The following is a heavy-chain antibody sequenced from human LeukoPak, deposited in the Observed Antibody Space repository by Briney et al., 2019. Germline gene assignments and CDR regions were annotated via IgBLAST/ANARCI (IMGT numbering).Heavy chain of an antibody. CDR3: ASNPTTLSGSYSL. D-gene: IGHD1-26*01. Sequence: GGSLRLSCAASGFTFSSYSMNWVRQAPGKGLEWVSSISSSSSYIYYADSVKGRFTISRDNAKNSLYLQMNSLRAEDTAVYYCASNPTTLSGSYSLWGQGTLVTVSS. CDR2: ISSSSSYI. J-gene: IGHJ1*01. V-gene: IGHV3-21*01. CDR1: GFTFSSYS.